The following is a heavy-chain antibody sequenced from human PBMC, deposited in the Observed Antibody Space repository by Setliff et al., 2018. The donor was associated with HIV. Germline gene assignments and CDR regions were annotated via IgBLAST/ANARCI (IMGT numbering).Heavy chain of an antibody. CDR1: DASISSHY. D-gene: IGHD6-19*01. J-gene: IGHJ4*02. CDR3: AREGRYSSACFFDY. V-gene: IGHV4-59*11. CDR2: IYYSGST. Sequence: PSETLSLTCTVSDASISSHYWSWIRQPPGKGLEWIGHIYYSGSTDYNPSLKSRVTISLDTSKNQFSLKLTSVTAADTAVYYCAREGRYSSACFFDYWGQGTLVTVSS.